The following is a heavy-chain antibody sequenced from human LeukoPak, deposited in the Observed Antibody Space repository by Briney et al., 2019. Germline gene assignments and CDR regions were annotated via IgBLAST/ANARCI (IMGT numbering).Heavy chain of an antibody. CDR2: FYYSGST. Sequence: SETLSLTCTVSGDSISSSSSYWGWIRQPPGKGLEWIGSFYYSGSTYYNTSLKSRVTISVDTSKNQFSLKLSSVTAADRAVYYFARDPSPGYDILTGYYIFPYFDYWGQGTLVTVSS. CDR1: GDSISSSSSY. J-gene: IGHJ4*02. CDR3: ARDPSPGYDILTGYYIFPYFDY. V-gene: IGHV4-39*07. D-gene: IGHD3-9*01.